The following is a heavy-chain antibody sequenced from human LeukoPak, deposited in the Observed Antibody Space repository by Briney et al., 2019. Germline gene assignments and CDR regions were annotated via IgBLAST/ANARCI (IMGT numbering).Heavy chain of an antibody. J-gene: IGHJ6*02. CDR3: ARDLSSVNSSGYYQQVYYYYGMDV. CDR2: SYSGGST. V-gene: IGHV3-53*05. CDR1: AFSDKSNY. Sequence: GGSLRLSCVASAFSDKSNYMSWVRQAPGKGLEWVSVSYSGGSTYYEDSVKGRFTISRDNSKNTLYLQMNSLRAEDTAVYYCARDLSSVNSSGYYQQVYYYYGMDVWGQGTTVTVSS. D-gene: IGHD3-22*01.